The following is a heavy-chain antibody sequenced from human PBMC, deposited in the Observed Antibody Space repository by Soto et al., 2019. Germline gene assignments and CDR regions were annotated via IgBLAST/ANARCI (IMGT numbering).Heavy chain of an antibody. CDR2: IYPGDSDT. D-gene: IGHD6-13*01. CDR1: GYSFTSYW. J-gene: IGHJ6*02. Sequence: GESLKISCKGSGYSFTSYWIGWVRQMPGKGLEWMGIIYPGDSDTRYSPSFQGQVTISADKSISTAYLQWSSLKASDTAMYYCARNEGKAHYYYGLDVWGQGTTVTVSS. CDR3: ARNEGKAHYYYGLDV. V-gene: IGHV5-51*01.